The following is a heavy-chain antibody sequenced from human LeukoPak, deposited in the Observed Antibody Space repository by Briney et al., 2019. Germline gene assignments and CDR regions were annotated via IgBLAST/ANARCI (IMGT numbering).Heavy chain of an antibody. CDR1: GGTFSSYA. CDR3: ARNDFWSGGGYYGMDV. V-gene: IGHV1-69*13. D-gene: IGHD3-3*01. J-gene: IGHJ6*02. Sequence: GASAKVSCKASGGTFSSYAISWVRQAPGQGLEWMGGIIPIFGTANYAQKFQGRVTITADESTSTAYMELSSLRSEDTAVYYCARNDFWSGGGYYGMDVWGQGTTVTVSS. CDR2: IIPIFGTA.